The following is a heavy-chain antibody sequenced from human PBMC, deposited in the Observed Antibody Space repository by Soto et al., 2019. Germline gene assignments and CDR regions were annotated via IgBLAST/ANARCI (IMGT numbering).Heavy chain of an antibody. J-gene: IGHJ4*02. Sequence: GASVKVSCKASGYTFTSYGISWVRQAPGQGLEWMGWISAYNGNTNYARKLQGRVTMTTDTSTSTAYMELRSLRSDDTAVYYCARDTVVLWVYADPHLNYYFDYWCQRTLVTGSS. D-gene: IGHD2-8*01. V-gene: IGHV1-18*01. CDR1: GYTFTSYG. CDR2: ISAYNGNT. CDR3: ARDTVVLWVYADPHLNYYFDY.